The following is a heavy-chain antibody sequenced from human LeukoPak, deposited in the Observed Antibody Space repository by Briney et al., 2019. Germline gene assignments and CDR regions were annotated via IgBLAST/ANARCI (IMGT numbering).Heavy chain of an antibody. Sequence: GGSLRLSRVVSGFTLRSFAIHWVRQAPSMRLEWVALIRHDETNQYYADSVQGRFTISRDTSRNTVYLQMNNLRVEDTAVYYCAKEYTPSSPLGEFASWGQGTLVTVSS. CDR2: IRHDETNQ. CDR1: GFTLRSFA. V-gene: IGHV3-30*02. D-gene: IGHD6-6*01. J-gene: IGHJ4*02. CDR3: AKEYTPSSPLGEFAS.